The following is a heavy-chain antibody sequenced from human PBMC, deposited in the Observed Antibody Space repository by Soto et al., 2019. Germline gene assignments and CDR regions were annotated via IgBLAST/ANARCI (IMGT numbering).Heavy chain of an antibody. CDR3: ACGYYDSSGYYYSNY. CDR2: FYYSGST. CDR1: GGPLSNYY. V-gene: IGHV4-59*08. J-gene: IGHJ4*02. D-gene: IGHD3-22*01. Sequence: PSETLSLTCTVSGGPLSNYYWNWIRQPPGKRLEWIGYFYYSGSTNYNPSLKSRVSISLDTSKNQFSLKLTSVTAADTAVYYCACGYYDSSGYYYSNYWGQGTLVTVSS.